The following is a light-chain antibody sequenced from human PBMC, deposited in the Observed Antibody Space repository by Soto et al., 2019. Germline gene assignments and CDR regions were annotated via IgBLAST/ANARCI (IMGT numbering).Light chain of an antibody. CDR3: QQFISYPVT. Sequence: DIPLTQSPSFLSASVGDRVTITCRASQVISSGYLAWYQQKPGKAPKLLIYATSTLQSGVPSRFSGSGSGTEFTLTISSLEPEDFATYYCQQFISYPVTFGGGTKVEIK. J-gene: IGKJ4*01. CDR2: ATS. V-gene: IGKV1-9*01. CDR1: QVISSGY.